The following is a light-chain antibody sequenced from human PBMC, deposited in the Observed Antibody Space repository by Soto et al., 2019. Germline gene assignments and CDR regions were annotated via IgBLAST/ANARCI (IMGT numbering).Light chain of an antibody. Sequence: QLVLTQPPSAYGSPGQSVTISCTGTSSDVGAYKYVSWYQQYPGKAPKLMIYEVTKRPSGVPDRFSGSKSGNTASLTVSGLQAEDEADYYCTSYVGNDIWVFGGGTKVTVL. CDR1: SSDVGAYKY. CDR3: TSYVGNDIWV. V-gene: IGLV2-8*01. CDR2: EVT. J-gene: IGLJ3*02.